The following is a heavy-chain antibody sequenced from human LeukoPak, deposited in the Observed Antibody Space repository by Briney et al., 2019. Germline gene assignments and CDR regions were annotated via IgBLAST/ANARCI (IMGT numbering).Heavy chain of an antibody. V-gene: IGHV3-7*01. CDR3: ARDYCSGGSCPDNWFDP. J-gene: IGHJ5*02. CDR1: GFTFSTYW. CDR2: IKEDGSEK. Sequence: GGSLRLSCAASGFTFSTYWMSWVRQAPGKGLEWVANIKEDGSEKYYGDSVKGRFTISRDNAKNSLYLQMNSLRAEDTAVYYCARDYCSGGSCPDNWFDPWGQGTLVTVSS. D-gene: IGHD2-15*01.